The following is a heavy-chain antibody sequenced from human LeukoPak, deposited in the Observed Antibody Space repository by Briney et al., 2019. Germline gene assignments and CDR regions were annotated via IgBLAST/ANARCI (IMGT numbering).Heavy chain of an antibody. D-gene: IGHD5-18*01. CDR2: IKQDGSLN. Sequence: GGSLRLSCEASGFTFSVYWMTWVHQAPGKGLEWVANIKQDGSLNFYLDSVKGRFTISRDHARNSLCLQMDSLRPQNTGLYYCETSDDTAARPYWGQGTLVMVSA. CDR1: GFTFSVYW. V-gene: IGHV3-7*01. J-gene: IGHJ4*02. CDR3: ETSDDTAARPY.